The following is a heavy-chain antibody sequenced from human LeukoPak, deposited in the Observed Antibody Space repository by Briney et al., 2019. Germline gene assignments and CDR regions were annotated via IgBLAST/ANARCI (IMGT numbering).Heavy chain of an antibody. J-gene: IGHJ4*02. V-gene: IGHV1-8*03. CDR3: ARGRGDY. CDR2: MNPNSGNT. Sequence: ASVKVSCKASGGTFSSYAISWVRQAPGQGLEWMGWMNPNSGNTGYAQKFQGRVTITRNTSISTAYTELSSLRSEDTAVYYCARGRGDYWGQGTLVTVPS. CDR1: GGTFSSYA. D-gene: IGHD3-10*01.